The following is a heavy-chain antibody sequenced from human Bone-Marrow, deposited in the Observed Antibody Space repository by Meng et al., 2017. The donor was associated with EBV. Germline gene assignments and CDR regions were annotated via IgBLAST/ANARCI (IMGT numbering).Heavy chain of an antibody. CDR1: GWCFSRYY. J-gene: IGHJ5*02. CDR3: ARVRRRISVFVVVAGFNWFDP. CDR2: INHSGST. V-gene: IGHV4-34*01. D-gene: IGHD2-15*01. Sequence: PLPCGSRRLTPSVTQVLTCAVYGWCFSRYYCSWVRQPPGKGLEWIGEINHSGSTNYNPSLKSRVTISVDTSKIQFSLKLSSVTAADTVVYSCARVRRRISVFVVVAGFNWFDPWGQGTLVTVSS.